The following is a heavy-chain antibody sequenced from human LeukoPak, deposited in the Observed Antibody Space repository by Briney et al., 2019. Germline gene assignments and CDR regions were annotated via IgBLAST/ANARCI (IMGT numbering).Heavy chain of an antibody. D-gene: IGHD2-2*01. CDR1: GFTLSTHW. J-gene: IGHJ4*02. V-gene: IGHV3-7*01. CDR2: IKEDGTEI. CDR3: ATYCSSASCPEYHFDY. Sequence: GGSLRLSCAASGFTLSTHWMTWVRQAPGKGLEWVANIKEDGTEIYYVDSVEGRFTVSRDNADNSLHLQMNSLRLEDTAVYYCATYCSSASCPEYHFDYWGQGTLVTVSS.